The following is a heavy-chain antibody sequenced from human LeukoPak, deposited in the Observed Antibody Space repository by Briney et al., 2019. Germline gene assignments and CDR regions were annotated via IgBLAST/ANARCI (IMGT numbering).Heavy chain of an antibody. CDR2: INHSGST. CDR3: ARGRHLTYYYDSSGYGFDY. J-gene: IGHJ4*02. V-gene: IGHV4-34*01. CDR1: GGSFSGYY. Sequence: PSETLSLTCAVYGGSFSGYYWSRIRQPPGKGLEWIGEINHSGSTNYNPPLKSRVTISVDTSKNQFSLKLSSVTAADTAVCYCARGRHLTYYYDSSGYGFDYWGQGTLVTVSS. D-gene: IGHD3-22*01.